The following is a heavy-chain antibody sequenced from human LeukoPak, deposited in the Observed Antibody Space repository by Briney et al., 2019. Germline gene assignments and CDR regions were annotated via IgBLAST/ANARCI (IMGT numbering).Heavy chain of an antibody. D-gene: IGHD5-12*01. J-gene: IGHJ4*02. CDR3: AKDSRGYGGSDLDY. Sequence: PGGSLRLSCAASGFTFSSYAWSWVGQARGKGGEWVSVISGSGTGTYYADSVKGRFTISRDNSKNTLYLQMNSLRAEDTAVYYCAKDSRGYGGSDLDYWGQGTLVTVSS. CDR1: GFTFSSYA. CDR2: ISGSGTGT. V-gene: IGHV3-23*01.